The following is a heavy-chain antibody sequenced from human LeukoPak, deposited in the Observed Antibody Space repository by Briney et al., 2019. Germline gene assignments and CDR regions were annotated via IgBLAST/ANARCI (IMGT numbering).Heavy chain of an antibody. D-gene: IGHD2-15*01. CDR2: IYTSGST. V-gene: IGHV4-4*07. CDR3: ARASNFCSGGSCYSRRSDTYYYYMDV. J-gene: IGHJ6*03. Sequence: SETLSLTCTVSGGSISSYYWSWIRQPAGKGLEWIGRIYTSGSTNYNPSLKSRVTISVDKSKNQFSLKLSSVTAADTAVYYCARASNFCSGGSCYSRRSDTYYYYMDVWGKGTTVTVSS. CDR1: GGSISSYY.